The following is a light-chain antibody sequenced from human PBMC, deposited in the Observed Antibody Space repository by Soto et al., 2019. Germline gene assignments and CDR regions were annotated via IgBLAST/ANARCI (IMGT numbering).Light chain of an antibody. CDR1: SSDVGGYNY. J-gene: IGLJ1*01. CDR3: CSYAGTYTYA. Sequence: QSALTQPRSVSGSPGQSVTISCTGTSSDVGGYNYVSWYQQHPGKAPKLMIYDVSKRPSGVPDRFSGSKSGNTASLTISGLQADDEADYYCCSYAGTYTYAFGTGTKVTVL. V-gene: IGLV2-11*01. CDR2: DVS.